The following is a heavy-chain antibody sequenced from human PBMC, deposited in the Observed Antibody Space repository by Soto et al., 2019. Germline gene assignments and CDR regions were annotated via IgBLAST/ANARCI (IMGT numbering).Heavy chain of an antibody. D-gene: IGHD1-26*01. J-gene: IGHJ4*02. V-gene: IGHV4-59*01. Sequence: QVQLQESGPGLVKPSETLSLTCTVSGGSISSYYWSWIRQPPGKGLEWIGYIYYSGSTNYNPSLKSRVTISVDTSKNQFSLKLSSVTAADTAVYYCARHATSIVGASHFDYWGQGTLVTVSS. CDR2: IYYSGST. CDR1: GGSISSYY. CDR3: ARHATSIVGASHFDY.